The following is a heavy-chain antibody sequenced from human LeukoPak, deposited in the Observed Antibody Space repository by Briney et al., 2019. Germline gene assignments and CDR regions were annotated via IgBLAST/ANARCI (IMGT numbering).Heavy chain of an antibody. V-gene: IGHV1-18*01. Sequence: ASVKVSCKASGYTFTSYGISWVRQAPGQGLEWMGWISAYNGNTNYAQKLQGRVTMTRDTSITTAYMELSSLTSEDTAVYYCARGFSDYDGTDYAFSYYWGQGTLVTVSS. D-gene: IGHD3-22*01. CDR2: ISAYNGNT. J-gene: IGHJ4*02. CDR1: GYTFTSYG. CDR3: ARGFSDYDGTDYAFSYY.